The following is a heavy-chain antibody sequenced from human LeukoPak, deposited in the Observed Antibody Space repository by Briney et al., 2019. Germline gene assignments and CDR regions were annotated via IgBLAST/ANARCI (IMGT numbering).Heavy chain of an antibody. D-gene: IGHD3-22*01. V-gene: IGHV3-30*02. CDR1: GFTFSSYG. Sequence: GGSLRLSCAASGFTFSSYGMHWVRQAPGKGLEWVAFIRYDGSNKYYADSVKGRFTISRDNSKNTLYLQMNSLRAEDTAVYYCARGDNYYDSSGYYFLVGYWGQGTLVTVSS. J-gene: IGHJ4*02. CDR3: ARGDNYYDSSGYYFLVGY. CDR2: IRYDGSNK.